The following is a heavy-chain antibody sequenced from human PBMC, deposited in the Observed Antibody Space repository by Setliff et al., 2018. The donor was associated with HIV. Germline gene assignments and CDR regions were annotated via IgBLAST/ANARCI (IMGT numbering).Heavy chain of an antibody. D-gene: IGHD6-6*01. CDR1: GGSISSYY. Sequence: SETLSLTCTVSGGSISSYYWSWIRQPPGKGLEWIGYIYYSGSTYQNPSLKSRVTISVDTSKNQYSLKLSSVTAADTAVYYCARLAASIAARRRFDYWGQGTLVTVSS. J-gene: IGHJ4*02. CDR2: IYYSGST. V-gene: IGHV4-59*04. CDR3: ARLAASIAARRRFDY.